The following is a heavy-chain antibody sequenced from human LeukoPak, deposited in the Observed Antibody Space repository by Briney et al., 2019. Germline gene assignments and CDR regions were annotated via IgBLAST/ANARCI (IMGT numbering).Heavy chain of an antibody. Sequence: GGSLKLSCAASGFTFSSYAMSWVRQPPGKGLEWVSAISGGGGSTYYADSVKGRFTISRDNSKNTLYLQMNSLRAEDTAVYYCAKDGRGSWPLDFDYWGQGTLVTVSS. D-gene: IGHD2-15*01. V-gene: IGHV3-23*01. CDR1: GFTFSSYA. J-gene: IGHJ4*02. CDR2: ISGGGGST. CDR3: AKDGRGSWPLDFDY.